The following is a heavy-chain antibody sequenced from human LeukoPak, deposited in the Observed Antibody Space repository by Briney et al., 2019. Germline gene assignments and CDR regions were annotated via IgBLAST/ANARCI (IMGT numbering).Heavy chain of an antibody. CDR1: GFTFSDYY. J-gene: IGHJ4*01. Sequence: GSLRLSCAASGFTFSDYYMSWIRQAPGKGLEWVSYISSSGSTIYYADSVKGRFTISRDNAKNSLYLQMNNLRAEDRAVYYCARDRKQWLSLDYWGQGTLVTVSS. CDR2: ISSSGSTI. CDR3: ARDRKQWLSLDY. D-gene: IGHD6-19*01. V-gene: IGHV3-11*01.